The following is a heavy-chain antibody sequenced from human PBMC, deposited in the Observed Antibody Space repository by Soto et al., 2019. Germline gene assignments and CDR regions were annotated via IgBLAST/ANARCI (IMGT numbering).Heavy chain of an antibody. Sequence: SETLSLTCTVSGGSISSGGYYWSWIRQHPGKGLEWIGYIYYSGSTYYNPSLKSRVTISVDTSKNQFSLKLSSVTAADTAVYYCARDLFIAYYDILTGPNYYYGMDVWGQGTTVTVSS. CDR3: ARDLFIAYYDILTGPNYYYGMDV. D-gene: IGHD3-9*01. CDR1: GGSISSGGYY. V-gene: IGHV4-31*03. CDR2: IYYSGST. J-gene: IGHJ6*02.